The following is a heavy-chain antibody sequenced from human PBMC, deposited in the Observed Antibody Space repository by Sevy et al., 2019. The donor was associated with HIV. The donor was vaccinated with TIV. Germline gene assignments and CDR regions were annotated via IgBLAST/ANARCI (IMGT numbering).Heavy chain of an antibody. D-gene: IGHD6-6*01. V-gene: IGHV3-13*01. CDR3: ARAQGSIAARFYYYYYMDV. Sequence: GGSLRLSCAASGFTFSSYDMHWVRQATGKGLEWVSAIGTAGDTYYPGSVKGRFTISRENAKNSLYLQMNSLRAGDTAVYYCARAQGSIAARFYYYYYMDVWGKGTTVIVSS. J-gene: IGHJ6*03. CDR1: GFTFSSYD. CDR2: IGTAGDT.